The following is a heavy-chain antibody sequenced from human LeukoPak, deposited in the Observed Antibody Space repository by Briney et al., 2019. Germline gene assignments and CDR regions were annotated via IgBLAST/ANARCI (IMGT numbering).Heavy chain of an antibody. V-gene: IGHV3-30*02. D-gene: IGHD3-22*01. Sequence: QTGGSLRLSCAASGFTFSTYGMHWVRQAPGKGLEWVAFIRYDGSNKYHADSVKGRFTISRDNSKNTLYLQMNSLRAEDTAVYYCAKRRGVYDSSGYYHDWGQGTLVTVSS. J-gene: IGHJ4*02. CDR1: GFTFSTYG. CDR3: AKRRGVYDSSGYYHD. CDR2: IRYDGSNK.